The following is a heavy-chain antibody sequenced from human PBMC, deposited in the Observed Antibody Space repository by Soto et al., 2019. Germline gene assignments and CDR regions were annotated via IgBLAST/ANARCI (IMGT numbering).Heavy chain of an antibody. CDR2: IYNSGST. CDR3: ARGPSGDKLDY. CDR1: GGSISSGDHN. Sequence: QVQLQEPGPRLVEPSQTLSLTCTVSGGSISSGDHNWSWIRQSPGTGLEWIGHIYNSGSTYTNPSLRSRVTISVAMSNNQFSLRLSSVTAADTAVYSCARGPSGDKLDYWGQGTLVTASS. D-gene: IGHD3-10*01. V-gene: IGHV4-30-4*01. J-gene: IGHJ4*02.